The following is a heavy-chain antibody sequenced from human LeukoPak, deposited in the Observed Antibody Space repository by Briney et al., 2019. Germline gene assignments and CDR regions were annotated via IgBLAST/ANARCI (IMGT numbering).Heavy chain of an antibody. J-gene: IGHJ6*02. CDR1: GYSFTNYW. CDR2: IYPGDSDT. CDR3: ARHAFDFWSGYLDYYYYGMDV. V-gene: IGHV5-51*01. Sequence: HGESLKISCKGSGYSFTNYWIGWVRQMPGKGLEWMGIIYPGDSDTRYSPSFQGQVTISADKSISTAYLQWSSLKASDTAMYYCARHAFDFWSGYLDYYYYGMDVWGQGTTVTVSS. D-gene: IGHD3-3*01.